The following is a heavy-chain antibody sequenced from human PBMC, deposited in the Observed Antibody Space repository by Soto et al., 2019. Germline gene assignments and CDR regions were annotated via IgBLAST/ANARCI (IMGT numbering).Heavy chain of an antibody. D-gene: IGHD2-8*01. CDR1: GYTFTGYY. V-gene: IGHV1-2*04. CDR2: INPNSGGT. CDR3: AREGFTKEDAFDI. Sequence: VSVKVSCKASGYTFTGYYMHWVRQAPGQGLEWMGWINPNSGGTNYAQKFQGWVTMTRDTSISTAYMELSRLRSDDTAVYYCAREGFTKEDAFDIWGQGTMVTVSS. J-gene: IGHJ3*02.